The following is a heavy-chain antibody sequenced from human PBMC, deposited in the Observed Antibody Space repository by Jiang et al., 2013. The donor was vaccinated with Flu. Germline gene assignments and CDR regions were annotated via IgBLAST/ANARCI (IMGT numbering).Heavy chain of an antibody. CDR2: IIPIFGTA. Sequence: GAEVKKPGSSVKVSCKASGGTFSSYAISWVRQAPGQGLEWMGGIIPIFGTANYAQKFQGRVTITADESTSTAYMELSSLRSEDTAVYYCARAHARYGGYASAWFDPWGQGTLVTVSS. J-gene: IGHJ5*02. D-gene: IGHD5-12*01. CDR3: ARAHARYGGYASAWFDP. V-gene: IGHV1-69*01. CDR1: GGTFSSYA.